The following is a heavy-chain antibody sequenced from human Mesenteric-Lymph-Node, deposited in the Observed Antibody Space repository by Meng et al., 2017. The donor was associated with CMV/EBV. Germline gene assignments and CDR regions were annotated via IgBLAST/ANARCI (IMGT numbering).Heavy chain of an antibody. V-gene: IGHV4-34*01. CDR3: ARSLFGGYCSSTSCYGRGFDY. CDR1: FSVYY. CDR2: INHSGST. Sequence: FSVYYWSWIRQPPGKGLEWIGEINHSGSTNYNPSLKSRVTISVDTSKNQFSLKLSSVTAADTAAYYCARSLFGGYCSSTSCYGRGFDYWGQGTLVTVSS. J-gene: IGHJ4*02. D-gene: IGHD2-2*01.